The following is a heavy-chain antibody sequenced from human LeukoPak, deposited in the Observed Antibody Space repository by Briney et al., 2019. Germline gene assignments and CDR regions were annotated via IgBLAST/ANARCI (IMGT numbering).Heavy chain of an antibody. CDR1: GFPVSSNY. CDR3: ANSLAVTGLFDY. J-gene: IGHJ4*02. V-gene: IGHV3-53*01. D-gene: IGHD6-19*01. Sequence: GGSLRLSCAASGFPVSSNYMSWVRRAPGKGLEWVSVIYSGGSTYYADSVKGRFTISRDNSKNTLYLQMNSLRADDTAVYYCANSLAVTGLFDYWGQGSLGTVSS. CDR2: IYSGGST.